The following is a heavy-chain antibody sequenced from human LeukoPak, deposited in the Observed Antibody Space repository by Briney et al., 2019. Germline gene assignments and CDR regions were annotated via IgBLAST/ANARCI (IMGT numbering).Heavy chain of an antibody. CDR2: IFSSGST. D-gene: IGHD2-15*01. Sequence: SETLSLTCTVSGGSISNYYWSWIRQPPGKGLEWIGYIFSSGSTNYNPSLQSRVTISLVTSTNQFSLRLRSVTAADTAVYYCARHLPRTDIGYAFDIWGQGTAVTVSS. CDR3: ARHLPRTDIGYAFDI. CDR1: GGSISNYY. V-gene: IGHV4-59*08. J-gene: IGHJ3*02.